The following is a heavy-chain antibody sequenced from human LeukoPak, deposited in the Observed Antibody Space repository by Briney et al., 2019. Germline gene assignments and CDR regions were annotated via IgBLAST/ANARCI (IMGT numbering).Heavy chain of an antibody. CDR3: AKDRWAVAGTGSDY. D-gene: IGHD6-19*01. CDR2: ISNSGDST. J-gene: IGHJ4*02. V-gene: IGHV3-23*01. CDR1: GFTFSTYA. Sequence: GGSLRLFCAASGFTFSTYAMSWVRQAPGEGLQWVSGISNSGDSTYYLDSVKGRFTISRDNSKNTLHLQMNSLRAEDTAVYYCAKDRWAVAGTGSDYWGQGTLVTVSS.